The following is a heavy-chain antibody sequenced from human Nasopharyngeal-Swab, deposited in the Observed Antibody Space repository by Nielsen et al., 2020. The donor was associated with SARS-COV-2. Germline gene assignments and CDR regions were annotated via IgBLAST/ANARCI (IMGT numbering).Heavy chain of an antibody. V-gene: IGHV4-34*01. D-gene: IGHD5-18*01. J-gene: IGHJ3*02. Sequence: SQTLSLTGAVYGGSFSGYYWSWIRQPPGKGLEWIGEINHSGSTNYNPSLKSRVTISVDTSKNQFSLKLSSVTAADTAVYYCAGLRYSYGYNAFDIWGQGTMVTVSS. CDR2: INHSGST. CDR1: GGSFSGYY. CDR3: AGLRYSYGYNAFDI.